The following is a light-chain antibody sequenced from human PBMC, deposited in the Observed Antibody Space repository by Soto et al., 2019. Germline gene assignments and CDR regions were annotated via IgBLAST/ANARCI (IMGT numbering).Light chain of an antibody. CDR1: QSVTSSY. V-gene: IGKV3-20*01. Sequence: EIVLTQSPGTLSLSPGERATLSCRASQSVTSSYLAWYQRKPGQAPRLLIYGASNRATGIPDRFSGNGSGTDFSLTISRLEPEDFAVYYCQQYGDSLLTFGGGTRVEMK. CDR2: GAS. J-gene: IGKJ4*01. CDR3: QQYGDSLLT.